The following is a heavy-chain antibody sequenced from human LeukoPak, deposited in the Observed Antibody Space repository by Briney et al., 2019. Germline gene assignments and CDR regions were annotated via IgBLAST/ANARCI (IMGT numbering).Heavy chain of an antibody. J-gene: IGHJ4*02. D-gene: IGHD3-22*01. CDR3: APDSSGYYPIDY. Sequence: GGSLRLSCAASGFIFSSYSMNWVRQAPGKGLEWVSSISSSSSYIYYADSVKGRFTISRDNAKNSLYLQMNSLRAEDTAVYYCAPDSSGYYPIDYWGQGTLVTVSS. CDR2: ISSSSSYI. V-gene: IGHV3-21*01. CDR1: GFIFSSYS.